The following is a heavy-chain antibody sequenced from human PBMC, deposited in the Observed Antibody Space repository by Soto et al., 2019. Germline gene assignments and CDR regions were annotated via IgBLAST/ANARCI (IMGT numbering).Heavy chain of an antibody. CDR1: GGSFSGYY. V-gene: IGHV4-34*01. CDR2: INHSGST. Sequence: PSETLSLTCAVYGGSFSGYYWSWIRQPPGKGLEWIGEINHSGSTNYNPSLKSRVTISVDTSKSQFSLKLSSVTAADTAVYYCARGRDDFPPTYYYYNMDVWGQGTTVTVSS. J-gene: IGHJ6*02. D-gene: IGHD3-3*01. CDR3: ARGRDDFPPTYYYYNMDV.